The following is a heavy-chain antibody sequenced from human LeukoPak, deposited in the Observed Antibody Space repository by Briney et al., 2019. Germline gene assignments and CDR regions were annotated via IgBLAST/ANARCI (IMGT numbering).Heavy chain of an antibody. CDR1: GFTFSDYY. CDR2: ISGSSSDT. D-gene: IGHD3-10*01. V-gene: IGHV3-11*06. CDR3: ARALAGSSHDY. J-gene: IGHJ4*02. Sequence: GGSLRLSCAASGFTFSDYYMTWIRQAPGKGLEWVSYISGSSSDTNYADFVKGRFTISRDNAKNSLYLQMNSLRAEDTAVYYCARALAGSSHDYWGQGTLITVSS.